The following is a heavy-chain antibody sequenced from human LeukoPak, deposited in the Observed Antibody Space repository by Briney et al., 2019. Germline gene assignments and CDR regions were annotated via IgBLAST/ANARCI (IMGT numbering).Heavy chain of an antibody. J-gene: IGHJ5*01. CDR2: ITTNSAK. Sequence: GGSLRLSCAASGFSLSDYGISWARQAPGKGLEWISYITTNSAKFYADSVRGRIAISRDNDKNSVYLQMNSLRDEDTAVYYCTRGRYQFLGPNDSWGQGSLVTVSS. D-gene: IGHD2/OR15-2a*01. CDR1: GFSLSDYG. CDR3: TRGRYQFLGPNDS. V-gene: IGHV3-48*02.